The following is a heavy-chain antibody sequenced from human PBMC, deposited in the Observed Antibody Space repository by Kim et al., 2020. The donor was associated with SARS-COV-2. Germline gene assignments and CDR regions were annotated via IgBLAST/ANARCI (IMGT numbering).Heavy chain of an antibody. Sequence: GGSLRLSCAASGFPVSSNYMTWVRQAPGMGLEWVSVTYTAGATYYADSVKGRFTISRDNSENILYLQMNSLRAEDTALYYCATGSTPNYFDYWGQGTLVTVSS. CDR1: GFPVSSNY. CDR2: TYTAGAT. V-gene: IGHV3-53*01. J-gene: IGHJ4*02. CDR3: ATGSTPNYFDY. D-gene: IGHD3-10*01.